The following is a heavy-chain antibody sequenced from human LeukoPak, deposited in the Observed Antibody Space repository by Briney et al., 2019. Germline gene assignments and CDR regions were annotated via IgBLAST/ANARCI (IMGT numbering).Heavy chain of an antibody. CDR1: GYTFSSYY. D-gene: IGHD4-17*01. J-gene: IGHJ4*02. V-gene: IGHV1-46*01. CDR3: AKDGGDYEFDY. CDR2: INPSGDTT. Sequence: GASVKVSCKASGYTFSSYYMHWVRQAPGQGLEWMGIINPSGDTTSYAQKFQGRVTMTRDTSTSTVQLELSSLRSEDTAVYYCAKDGGDYEFDYWGQGTLVTVSS.